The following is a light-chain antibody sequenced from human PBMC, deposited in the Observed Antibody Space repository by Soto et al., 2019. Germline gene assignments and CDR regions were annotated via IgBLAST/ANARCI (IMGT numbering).Light chain of an antibody. V-gene: IGKV3-20*01. J-gene: IGKJ5*01. CDR3: QQYGTQEII. Sequence: EIVLTHSPCTLSLSPGSRSNLSCRASQSLTNSFIAWYQQKPGQAPRLLIYDTSSRATGIPERLSGSGSGTDLTLTISRLENEDFEVFLCQQYGTQEIIFGHGTRLEIK. CDR1: QSLTNSF. CDR2: DTS.